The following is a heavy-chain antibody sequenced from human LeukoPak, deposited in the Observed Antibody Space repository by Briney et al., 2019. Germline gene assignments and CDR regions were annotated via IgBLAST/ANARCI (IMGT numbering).Heavy chain of an antibody. CDR1: GFTFSIYI. J-gene: IGHJ4*03. CDR2: ISSSTYM. Sequence: GESLRLSCAASGFTFSIYIMNWVRQAPGKGLEWVSSISSSTYMYHADSVKGRFTISRDNAKNSLYLQMNSLRAEDTAVYYCGRDLGDSSRRSFAFWGQGTLVTVSS. D-gene: IGHD3-16*01. V-gene: IGHV3-21*01. CDR3: GRDLGDSSRRSFAF.